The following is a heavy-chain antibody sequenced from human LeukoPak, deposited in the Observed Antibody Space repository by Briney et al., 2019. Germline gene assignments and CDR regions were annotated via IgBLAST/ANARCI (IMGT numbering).Heavy chain of an antibody. CDR1: GGSISSHY. Sequence: SETLSLTCTVSGGSISSHYWSWIRQPPGKGLEWIGYIYYSGSTNYNPSLKSRVTISVDTSKNQFSLKLSSVTAADTAVYYCARSFLSSSWEYSDYWGQGTLVTVSS. CDR3: ARSFLSSSWEYSDY. CDR2: IYYSGST. J-gene: IGHJ4*02. D-gene: IGHD6-13*01. V-gene: IGHV4-59*11.